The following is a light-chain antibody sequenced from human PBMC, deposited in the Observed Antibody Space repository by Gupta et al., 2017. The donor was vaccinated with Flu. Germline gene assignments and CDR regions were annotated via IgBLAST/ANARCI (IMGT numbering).Light chain of an antibody. CDR2: DVS. Sequence: ITIACTGTSSDVGCYNYFSWYQQHPVKAPKLMIYDVSNRPSVVSNRFSGSKSGNTASLTISGLQAEDEADYYCSSDTIISTGVCGGGTKLTVL. CDR3: SSDTIISTGV. J-gene: IGLJ3*02. V-gene: IGLV2-14*04. CDR1: SSDVGCYNY.